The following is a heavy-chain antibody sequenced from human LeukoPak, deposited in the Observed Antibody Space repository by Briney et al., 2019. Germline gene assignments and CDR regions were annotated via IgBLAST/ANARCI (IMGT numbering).Heavy chain of an antibody. Sequence: PGGSLRLSCAASGFTFSSYAMSWVRQAPGKGLEWVSAISGSGGSTYYADPVKGRFTISRDNSKNTLYLQMNSLRAEDTAVYYFAKPLDYGDHHYFDYWGQGTLVTVSS. CDR3: AKPLDYGDHHYFDY. D-gene: IGHD4-17*01. CDR2: ISGSGGST. CDR1: GFTFSSYA. J-gene: IGHJ4*02. V-gene: IGHV3-23*01.